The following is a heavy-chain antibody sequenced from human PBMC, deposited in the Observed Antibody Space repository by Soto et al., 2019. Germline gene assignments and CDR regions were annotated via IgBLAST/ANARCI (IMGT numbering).Heavy chain of an antibody. J-gene: IGHJ6*02. D-gene: IGHD3-22*01. CDR1: GYTFTSYG. V-gene: IGHV1-18*01. Sequence: QVQLVQSGAEVKKPGASVKVSCKASGYTFTSYGISWVRQAPGQGLEWMGWISAYNGNTNYAQKLQGRVTMPTDTATSTAYMGRRSLRFDDTAGYSWARGEYYYDSRGRIFGDVWGQGTTVTVSS. CDR2: ISAYNGNT. CDR3: ARGEYYYDSRGRIFGDV.